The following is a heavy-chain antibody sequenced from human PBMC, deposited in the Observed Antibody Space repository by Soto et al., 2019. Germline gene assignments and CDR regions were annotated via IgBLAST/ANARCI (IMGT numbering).Heavy chain of an antibody. CDR3: ARAGSSYYYYGMDV. Sequence: SETLSLTCGVYGGSFNYYDLNWIRQPPGKGLEWIGEINYSGITNYNPSLKSRVTISVDTSKNQFSLKLSSVTAADTAVYYCARAGSSYYYYGMDVWGQGTTVTVSS. CDR1: GGSFNYYD. D-gene: IGHD6-6*01. CDR2: INYSGIT. V-gene: IGHV4-34*01. J-gene: IGHJ6*02.